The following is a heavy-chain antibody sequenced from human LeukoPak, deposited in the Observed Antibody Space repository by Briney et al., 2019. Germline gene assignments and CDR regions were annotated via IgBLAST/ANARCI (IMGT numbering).Heavy chain of an antibody. CDR2: IYSGGTT. D-gene: IGHD1-26*01. Sequence: GGSLTLSCEVSGFPVRSRYMTWVRQAPGKGLECVSVIYSGGTTYYIDSVKDRFTISRDNSKSTMYLGMNNLRVEDTAVYYCASLEGGPTDGRWGQGTLVTVSS. V-gene: IGHV3-53*01. CDR3: ASLEGGPTDGR. J-gene: IGHJ4*03. CDR1: GFPVRSRY.